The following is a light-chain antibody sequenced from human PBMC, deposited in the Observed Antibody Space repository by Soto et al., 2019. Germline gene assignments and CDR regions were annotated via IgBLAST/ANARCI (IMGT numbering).Light chain of an antibody. V-gene: IGKV3D-15*02. CDR1: QSINRD. Sequence: EIVMTQSPATLSVSPGESATLSCRASQSINRDLAWYEQKPGQTPRRVIYGASTWGTGVPPRFTGSGSGTEFTLTISSLQSEDFAVYYCQQYGSSPITFGQGTRLEI. CDR3: QQYGSSPIT. J-gene: IGKJ5*01. CDR2: GAS.